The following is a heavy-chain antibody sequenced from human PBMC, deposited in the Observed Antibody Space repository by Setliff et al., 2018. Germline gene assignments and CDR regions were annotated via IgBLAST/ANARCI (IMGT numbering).Heavy chain of an antibody. CDR1: GASINSLSW. Sequence: SETLSLTCTVSGASINSLSWWSWVRQPPGKGLEWIGDIYHGGNDKYTASVHYSPSLKSRVTISLDKSNNQSFLKLTSMTSACTAVYYCAQGGGRYHSDSWGQGILVTVSS. CDR2: IYHGGND. CDR3: AQGGGRYHSDS. J-gene: IGHJ4*02. V-gene: IGHV4-4*02. D-gene: IGHD1-1*01.